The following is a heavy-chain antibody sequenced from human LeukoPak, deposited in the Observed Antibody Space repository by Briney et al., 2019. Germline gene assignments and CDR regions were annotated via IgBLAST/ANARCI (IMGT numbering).Heavy chain of an antibody. CDR1: GGSISSYY. CDR2: IYTSGST. Sequence: SETLSLTCTVSGGSISSYYWSWIRQPAGKGLEWIGRIYTSGSTNYNPSLKSRVTMSVDTSKNQFSLKLSSVTAADTAVYYCARDGDYVLYYYYMDVWGKGTTVTVSS. D-gene: IGHD4-17*01. V-gene: IGHV4-4*07. CDR3: ARDGDYVLYYYYMDV. J-gene: IGHJ6*03.